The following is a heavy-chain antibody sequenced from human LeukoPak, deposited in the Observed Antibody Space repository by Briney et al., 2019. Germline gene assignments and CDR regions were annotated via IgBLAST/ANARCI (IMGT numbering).Heavy chain of an antibody. CDR2: IYSGGST. D-gene: IGHD3-10*01. J-gene: IGHJ4*02. V-gene: IGHV3-53*01. Sequence: PGGSLRLSCAASGFTVSSNYMSWVRQAPGKGLEWVSVIYSGGSTYYADSVKGRFTISRDNSKNTLYLQMNSLRAEDTAVYYCASPGVYYGSGSYYYRGQGTLVTVSS. CDR1: GFTVSSNY. CDR3: ASPGVYYGSGSYYY.